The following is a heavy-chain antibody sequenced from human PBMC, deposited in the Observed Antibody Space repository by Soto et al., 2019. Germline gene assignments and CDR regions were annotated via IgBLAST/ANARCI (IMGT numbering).Heavy chain of an antibody. J-gene: IGHJ6*02. CDR1: GFTFTSSA. CDR3: APLGFCTNGVCYGPYYDMDV. CDR2: IVVGSGNT. V-gene: IGHV1-58*01. Sequence: SVKVSCKASGFTFTSSAVQWVRQARGQRLEWIGWIVVGSGNTNYAQKFQGRVTITRDTSTSTVYMELSSLRSEDTAVYYCAPLGFCTNGVCYGPYYDMDVWGQGTTVTAP. D-gene: IGHD2-8*01.